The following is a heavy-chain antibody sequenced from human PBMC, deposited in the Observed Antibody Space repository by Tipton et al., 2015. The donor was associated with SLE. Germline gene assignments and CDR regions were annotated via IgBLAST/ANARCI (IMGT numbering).Heavy chain of an antibody. CDR1: GGSFSDYY. V-gene: IGHV4-34*10. CDR3: ARLGVRDY. CDR2: IYHSGDT. J-gene: IGHJ4*02. D-gene: IGHD2-2*01. Sequence: TLSLTCAVYGGSFSDYYWSWIRQPPGKGLEWIGEIYHSGDTNYNPSLKSRLTMSVDTSKNQFSLKLSSVTAADTAVYYCARLGVRDYWGQGSLVTVSS.